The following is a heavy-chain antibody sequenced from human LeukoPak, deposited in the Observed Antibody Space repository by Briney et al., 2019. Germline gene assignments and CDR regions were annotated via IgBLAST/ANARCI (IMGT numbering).Heavy chain of an antibody. Sequence: PSETLSLTCTVSGGSISSYYWSWIRQPPGKRLEWIGYIYYSGSTNYNPSLKSRVTISVDTSKNQFSLKLSSVTAADTAVYYCARTTYYYGSSGYYSWFDPWGQGTLVTVSS. CDR2: IYYSGST. CDR3: ARTTYYYGSSGYYSWFDP. D-gene: IGHD3-22*01. CDR1: GGSISSYY. J-gene: IGHJ5*02. V-gene: IGHV4-59*12.